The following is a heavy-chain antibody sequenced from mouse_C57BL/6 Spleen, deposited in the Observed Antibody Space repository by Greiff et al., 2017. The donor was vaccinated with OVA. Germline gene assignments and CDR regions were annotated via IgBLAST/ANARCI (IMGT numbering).Heavy chain of an antibody. CDR3: VRGGGSSPFDY. D-gene: IGHD1-1*01. V-gene: IGHV10-1*01. CDR2: IRSKSNNYAT. J-gene: IGHJ2*01. CDR1: GFSSNTYA. Sequence: EVQGVESGGGLVQPKGSLKLSCAASGFSSNTYAMNWVRQAPGKGLEWVARIRSKSNNYATYYADSVKDRFTISRDDSESMLYLQMNNLKTEDTAMYYCVRGGGSSPFDYWGQGTTLTVSS.